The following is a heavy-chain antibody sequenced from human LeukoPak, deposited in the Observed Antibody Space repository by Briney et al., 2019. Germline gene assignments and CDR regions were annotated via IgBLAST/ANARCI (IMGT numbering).Heavy chain of an antibody. Sequence: GGSLRLACAAPGLTFNRYNMNSVRRAPGKGQEWVSDISGSGGSPYYADSVKGRFTISRDNSKNTLYLQMNSLRAEDTAVYYCARYSSSRSNWFDPWGQGTLVTVSS. CDR3: ARYSSSRSNWFDP. J-gene: IGHJ5*02. CDR1: GLTFNRYN. V-gene: IGHV3-23*01. CDR2: ISGSGGSP. D-gene: IGHD6-13*01.